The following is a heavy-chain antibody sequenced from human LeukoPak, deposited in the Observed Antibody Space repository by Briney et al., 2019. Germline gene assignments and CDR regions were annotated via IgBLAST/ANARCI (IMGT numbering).Heavy chain of an antibody. D-gene: IGHD6-13*01. CDR2: IYHSGST. Sequence: SETLSLTCTVSGGSISSYYWSWIRQPPGKGLEWIGYIYHSGSTYYNPSLKSRVTISVDRSKNQFSLKLSSVTAADTAVYYCARDSKRSAAGDYWGQGTLVTVSS. V-gene: IGHV4-59*12. CDR3: ARDSKRSAAGDY. CDR1: GGSISSYY. J-gene: IGHJ4*02.